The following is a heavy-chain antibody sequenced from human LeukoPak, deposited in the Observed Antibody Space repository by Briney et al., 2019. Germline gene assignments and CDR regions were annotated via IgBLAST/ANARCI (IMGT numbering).Heavy chain of an antibody. D-gene: IGHD2-15*01. V-gene: IGHV3-23*01. Sequence: GRSLRLSCAASGFTFSSYAMSWVRQAPGKGLEWVSAISGSGGSTYYADSVKGRFTISRDNSKNTPYLHMNSLRAEDTAVYYCAKDYCSGGSCYSDAFDIWGQGTMVTVSS. CDR1: GFTFSSYA. CDR2: ISGSGGST. J-gene: IGHJ3*02. CDR3: AKDYCSGGSCYSDAFDI.